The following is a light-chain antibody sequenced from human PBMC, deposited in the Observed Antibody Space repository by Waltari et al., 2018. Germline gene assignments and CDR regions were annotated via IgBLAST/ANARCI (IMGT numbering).Light chain of an antibody. CDR3: ATWDDSLTGWV. CDR1: RSNSGTNT. J-gene: IGLJ3*02. V-gene: IGLV1-44*01. CDR2: SNN. Sequence: QSVLTQPPSASGTPGQKVTTSCSGSRSNSGTNTVNWYQPLPGTAPKLLIYSNNQRHSGVPDRFSGSKSGTSASLAISGLQSEDEAHYSCATWDDSLTGWVFGGGTKLTVL.